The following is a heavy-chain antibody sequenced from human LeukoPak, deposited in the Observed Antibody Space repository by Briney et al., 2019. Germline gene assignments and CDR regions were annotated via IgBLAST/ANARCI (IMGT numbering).Heavy chain of an antibody. CDR1: GGTFSSYA. J-gene: IGHJ4*02. V-gene: IGHV1-69*04. Sequence: SVKVSCKASGGTFSSYAISWVRQAPGQGLEWMGRIIPILGIANYAQKFQGRVTITADKSTSTAYMELSSLRSEDTAVYYCARGRGSYRGYYFDYWGQGTLVTVSS. D-gene: IGHD1-26*01. CDR2: IIPILGIA. CDR3: ARGRGSYRGYYFDY.